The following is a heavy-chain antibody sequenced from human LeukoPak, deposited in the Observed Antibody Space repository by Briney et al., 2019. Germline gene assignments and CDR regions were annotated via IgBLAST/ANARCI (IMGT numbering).Heavy chain of an antibody. CDR1: GGTFSSYA. CDR3: VWTTVTTHGMDV. D-gene: IGHD4-17*01. V-gene: IGHV1-69*05. J-gene: IGHJ6*04. Sequence: ASVKVSCKASGGTFSSYAIRWVRQAPGQGLGWMGRIIPIFGTANYAQKFQGRVTITTDESTSTAYMELSSLRSEDTAVYYCVWTTVTTHGMDVWGRGTTVTVSS. CDR2: IIPIFGTA.